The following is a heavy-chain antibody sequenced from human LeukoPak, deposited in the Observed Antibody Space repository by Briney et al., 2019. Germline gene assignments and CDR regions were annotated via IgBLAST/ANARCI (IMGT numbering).Heavy chain of an antibody. Sequence: GGSLRLSCAASGFTFSSFAMSWVRQAPGKGLEWVSGISWNSGSIGYADSVKGRFTISRDNAKNSLYLQMNSLRAEDTALYYCAKTRDYVWGSYRSYFDYWGQGTLVTVSS. V-gene: IGHV3-9*01. J-gene: IGHJ4*02. CDR1: GFTFSSFA. CDR3: AKTRDYVWGSYRSYFDY. D-gene: IGHD3-16*02. CDR2: ISWNSGSI.